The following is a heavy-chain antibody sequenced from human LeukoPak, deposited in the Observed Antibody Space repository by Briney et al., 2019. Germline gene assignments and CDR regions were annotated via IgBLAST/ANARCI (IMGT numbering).Heavy chain of an antibody. Sequence: GQSLKISCKGSGYSCTSYWIGWVRQIPGKSLEWMGIIYPGDSDTRYSPSFQGQVTISADKSISTAYLQWSSLKASDTAMYYCASTRYDFWSGYPYYFDYWGQGTLVTVSP. CDR1: GYSCTSYW. CDR3: ASTRYDFWSGYPYYFDY. J-gene: IGHJ4*02. D-gene: IGHD3-3*01. V-gene: IGHV5-51*03. CDR2: IYPGDSDT.